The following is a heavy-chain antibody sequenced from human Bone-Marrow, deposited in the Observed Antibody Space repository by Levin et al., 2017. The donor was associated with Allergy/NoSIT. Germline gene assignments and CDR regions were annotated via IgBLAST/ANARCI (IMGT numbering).Heavy chain of an antibody. V-gene: IGHV1-2*06. J-gene: IGHJ4*02. CDR2: IHPSGGGT. CDR1: GYTFTGYY. CDR3: ARPNCSGGGCYSNYFDF. Sequence: GGSLKISCRASGYTFTGYYMDWVRQAPGQGLEWMGRIHPSGGGTNYAQKFQGRVTMTRDTSISTAYMELSGLTSDDTAVYYCARPNCSGGGCYSNYFDFWGQGTRVTVSS. D-gene: IGHD2-15*01.